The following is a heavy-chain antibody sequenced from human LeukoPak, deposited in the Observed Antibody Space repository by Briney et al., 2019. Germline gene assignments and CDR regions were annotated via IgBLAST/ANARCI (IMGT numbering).Heavy chain of an antibody. J-gene: IGHJ2*01. CDR1: GGSTTSFY. CDR2: ISSTGNT. V-gene: IGHV4-4*07. Sequence: SGTLSLTCTVSGGSTTSFYWTWIRQSAGKGLEWIGRISSTGNTKNNPSLNSRVTMSLDTSKNQFSLNVRSVTAADTAVYYCAAQTLPGWYFHVWGRSTLVAVSS. CDR3: AAQTLPGWYFHV.